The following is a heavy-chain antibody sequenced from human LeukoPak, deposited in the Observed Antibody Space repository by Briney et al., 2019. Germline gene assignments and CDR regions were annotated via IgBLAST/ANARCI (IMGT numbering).Heavy chain of an antibody. Sequence: SETLSLTCAVYGGSFSGFYWSWVRQPPGKGLEWIGEINHSGSTHYNPSFKSRVTILVDTSRNQFSLKLTSVTAADTAVYYCARGPDSGSHFAWFDPWGQGTLVTVS. D-gene: IGHD3-10*01. CDR1: GGSFSGFY. CDR2: INHSGST. V-gene: IGHV4-34*01. CDR3: ARGPDSGSHFAWFDP. J-gene: IGHJ5*02.